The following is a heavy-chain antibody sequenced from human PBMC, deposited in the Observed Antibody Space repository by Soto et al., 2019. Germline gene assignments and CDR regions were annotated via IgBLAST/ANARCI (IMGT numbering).Heavy chain of an antibody. CDR2: LYSGGNT. Sequence: EVQLVESGGGLVQPGGSLRLSCAAAGFTVSGNQMNWVRQAPGKGLEWVSILYSGGNTFYADSVKGRLTVSRDNSKNTLYLQMNSLRAEDTAVYYCAVEYSSSSAFDYWGQGTLVTVSS. CDR3: AVEYSSSSAFDY. D-gene: IGHD6-6*01. V-gene: IGHV3-66*01. J-gene: IGHJ4*02. CDR1: GFTVSGNQ.